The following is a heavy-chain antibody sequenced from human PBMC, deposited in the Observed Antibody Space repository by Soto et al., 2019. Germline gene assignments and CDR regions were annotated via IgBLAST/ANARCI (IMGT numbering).Heavy chain of an antibody. D-gene: IGHD2-21*02. J-gene: IGHJ4*02. CDR1: GDTFTDYY. Sequence: QVQLVQSGAEVKKPGASVKVSCKASGDTFTDYYIHWVRQAPGQGLEWMGTVNPSGGHTTYAQHFRRRMPMTRDTSTSTLYMERTSLTSEDTAVYYCARGANAVVVTAALDYWGQGPLVTVSS. V-gene: IGHV1-46*01. CDR3: ARGANAVVVTAALDY. CDR2: VNPSGGHT.